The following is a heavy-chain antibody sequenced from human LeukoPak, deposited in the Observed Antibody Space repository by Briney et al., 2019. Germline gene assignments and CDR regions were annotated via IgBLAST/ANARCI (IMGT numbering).Heavy chain of an antibody. Sequence: EASVKVSCKASGYTFTSYAMNWVRQAPGQGLEWMGWINTNTGNPTYAQGFTGRFVFSLDTSVSTAYLQISSLKAEDTAVYYCARGRWLQFHELETFPYYYYMDVWGKGTTVSVSS. J-gene: IGHJ6*03. CDR1: GYTFTSYA. V-gene: IGHV7-4-1*02. CDR3: ARGRWLQFHELETFPYYYYMDV. CDR2: INTNTGNP. D-gene: IGHD5-24*01.